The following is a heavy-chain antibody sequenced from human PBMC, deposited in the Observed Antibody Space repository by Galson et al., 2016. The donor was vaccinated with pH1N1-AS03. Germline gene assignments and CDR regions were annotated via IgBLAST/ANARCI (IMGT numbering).Heavy chain of an antibody. D-gene: IGHD3-22*01. CDR3: AKAKSTSTNEVVSPFDY. V-gene: IGHV3-23*01. J-gene: IGHJ4*02. CDR1: GFTFKNYA. Sequence: SLRLSCAASGFTFKNYAMTWVRQAPGKGLEWVSGLSGSGTPTFYADSVKGWFTISRDNSKNTLYLQMNSLRAEDTAVYYCAKAKSTSTNEVVSPFDYWGQGTRVTVSS. CDR2: LSGSGTPT.